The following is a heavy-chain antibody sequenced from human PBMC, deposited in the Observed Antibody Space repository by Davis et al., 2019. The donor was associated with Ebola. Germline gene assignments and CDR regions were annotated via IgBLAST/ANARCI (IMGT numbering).Heavy chain of an antibody. J-gene: IGHJ5*02. D-gene: IGHD6-13*01. CDR1: GFTFSSYG. CDR2: IWYDGSNK. CDR3: ARLTLDSSSWYWVWFDP. Sequence: GESLKISCAASGFTFSSYGMHWVRQAPGTGLEWVAVIWYDGSNKYYADSVKGRFTISRDNSKNTLYLQMNSLRAEDTAVYYCARLTLDSSSWYWVWFDPWGQGTLVTVSS. V-gene: IGHV3-33*01.